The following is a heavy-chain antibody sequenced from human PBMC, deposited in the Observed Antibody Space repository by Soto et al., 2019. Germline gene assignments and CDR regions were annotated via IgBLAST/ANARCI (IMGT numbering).Heavy chain of an antibody. D-gene: IGHD6-13*01. J-gene: IGHJ4*02. CDR3: ARDGAATGSVYLDY. CDR2: ISYSGST. Sequence: TLSLTCTVSGGSVSGYFWTWIRQPPGKGLEWIGYISYSGSTNYNSSLKSRVTMSIDTSKNQFSLRLTSVSAADTAVYYCARDGAATGSVYLDYWGQGTLVTVSS. V-gene: IGHV4-59*02. CDR1: GGSVSGYF.